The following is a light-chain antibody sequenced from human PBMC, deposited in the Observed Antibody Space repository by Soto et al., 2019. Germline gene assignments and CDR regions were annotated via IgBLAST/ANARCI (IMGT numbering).Light chain of an antibody. CDR2: DAS. J-gene: IGKJ4*01. CDR1: QSVSNY. CDR3: QQYSLSPLT. Sequence: EIVLTQSPATLSLSPGEGATLSCRASQSVSNYIAWYQQKPGQAPRVLIYDASNRAAGVPARFSGSGSGTDFTLTISSLEPEDFAVYYCQQYSLSPLTFGGGTKVDIK. V-gene: IGKV3-11*01.